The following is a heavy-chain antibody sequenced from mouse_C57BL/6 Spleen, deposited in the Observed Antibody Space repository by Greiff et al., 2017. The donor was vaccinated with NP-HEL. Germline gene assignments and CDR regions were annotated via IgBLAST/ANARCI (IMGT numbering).Heavy chain of an antibody. CDR3: ARHPYGSSHWYFDV. J-gene: IGHJ1*03. Sequence: EVMLVESGGDLVKPGGSLKLSCAASGFTFSSYGMSWVRQTPDKRLEWVATISSGGSYTYYPDSVKGRFTISRDNAKNTLYLQMSSLKSEDTAMYYCARHPYGSSHWYFDVWGTGTTVTVSS. CDR2: ISSGGSYT. V-gene: IGHV5-6*02. CDR1: GFTFSSYG. D-gene: IGHD1-1*01.